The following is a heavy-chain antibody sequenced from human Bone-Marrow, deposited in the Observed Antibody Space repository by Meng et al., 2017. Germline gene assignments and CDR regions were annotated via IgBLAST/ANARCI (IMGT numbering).Heavy chain of an antibody. CDR2: IYYSGST. D-gene: IGHD3-10*01. CDR1: GGSISSYY. CDR3: ARSPRSRDYYSSGSFYSRYDP. Sequence: SETLSLSCTVSGGSISSYYWSWIRQPPGKGLEWIGYIYYSGSTNYNPSLKSRVTRSVDTSKNQFSLKLSSVTAADTAVYYCARSPRSRDYYSSGSFYSRYDPWGQGTLVTVSS. V-gene: IGHV4-59*01. J-gene: IGHJ5*02.